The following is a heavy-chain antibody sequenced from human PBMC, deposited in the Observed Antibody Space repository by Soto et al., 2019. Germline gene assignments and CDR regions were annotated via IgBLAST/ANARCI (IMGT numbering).Heavy chain of an antibody. J-gene: IGHJ5*02. Sequence: SVKVSCKASGGTFSDYGINWVRQAPGQGLEWMGGLIPIFGTANYAQQFQGRVTITADEPTSTAYMELSSLRSEDTAVYYCARGWDHYDSSGLRTWFDPWGQGTLVTVSS. D-gene: IGHD3-22*01. CDR2: LIPIFGTA. CDR1: GGTFSDYG. V-gene: IGHV1-69*13. CDR3: ARGWDHYDSSGLRTWFDP.